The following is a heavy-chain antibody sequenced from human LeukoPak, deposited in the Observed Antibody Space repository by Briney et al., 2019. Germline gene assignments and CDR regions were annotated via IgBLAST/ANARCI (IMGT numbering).Heavy chain of an antibody. CDR3: ARGFSANYYYYGMDV. D-gene: IGHD1-26*01. J-gene: IGHJ6*02. CDR2: ISSSSSYI. V-gene: IGHV3-21*01. CDR1: GFTFSSYS. Sequence: PGGSLRPSCAASGFTFSSYSMNWVRQAPGKGLEWVSSISSSSSYIYYADSVKGRFTISRDNAKNSLYLQMNSLRAEDTAVYYCARGFSANYYYYGMDVWGQGTTVTVSS.